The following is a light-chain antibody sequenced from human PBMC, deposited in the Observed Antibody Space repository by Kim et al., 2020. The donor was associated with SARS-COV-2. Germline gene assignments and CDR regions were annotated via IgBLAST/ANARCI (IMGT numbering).Light chain of an antibody. CDR3: QHYSRVPYT. CDR1: QSISNW. Sequence: DIQMTQSPSTLSASVGDRVTITCRASQSISNWLAWYQQKPGRAPRLLIYLASSLETGVSSRFSGSGSGTEFTLTITSLQPDDFATYYCQHYSRVPYTFGQGTKLEI. V-gene: IGKV1-5*03. CDR2: LAS. J-gene: IGKJ2*01.